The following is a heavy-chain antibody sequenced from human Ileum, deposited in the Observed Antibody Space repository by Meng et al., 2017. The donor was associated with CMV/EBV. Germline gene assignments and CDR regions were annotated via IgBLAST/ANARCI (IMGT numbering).Heavy chain of an antibody. CDR2: IVPIFGTT. CDR3: ARSSQWLLPNLDH. CDR1: GGTFSSYA. D-gene: IGHD6-19*01. V-gene: IGHV1-69*05. Sequence: KISCKTSGGTFSSYAFIWVRQAPGQGLEWMAGIVPIFGTTDYAQKFQGRVTLTTDESTSTAYMELSSLTSEDTAVYYCARSSQWLLPNLDHWGQGTLVTVSS. J-gene: IGHJ4*02.